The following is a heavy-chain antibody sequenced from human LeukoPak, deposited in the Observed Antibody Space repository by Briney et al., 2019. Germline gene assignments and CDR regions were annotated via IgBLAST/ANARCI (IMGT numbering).Heavy chain of an antibody. CDR3: ARDPGCSSTSCYTNWFDP. D-gene: IGHD2-2*02. J-gene: IGHJ5*02. Sequence: SETLSLTCAVYGGSFSGYYWSWIRQPPGKGLEWIGYIYHSGSTYYNPSLKSRVTISVDTSKNQFSLKLSSVTAADTAVYYCARDPGCSSTSCYTNWFDPWGQGTLVTVST. V-gene: IGHV4-34*01. CDR1: GGSFSGYY. CDR2: IYHSGST.